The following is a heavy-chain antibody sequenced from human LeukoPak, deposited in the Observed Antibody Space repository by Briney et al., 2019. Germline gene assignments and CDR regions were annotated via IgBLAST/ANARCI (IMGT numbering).Heavy chain of an antibody. CDR1: GFSFSSAW. CDR2: ITSDGSTT. Sequence: GGSLRLSCAASGFSFSSAWMHWVRQAPGEGLVAVSRITSDGSTTWYADSVRGRFTISRDNAKNTLYLQMNSLGVDDTAVYYCARDWYYAIDYWGQGTLVTVSS. V-gene: IGHV3-74*01. D-gene: IGHD2-2*01. J-gene: IGHJ4*02. CDR3: ARDWYYAIDY.